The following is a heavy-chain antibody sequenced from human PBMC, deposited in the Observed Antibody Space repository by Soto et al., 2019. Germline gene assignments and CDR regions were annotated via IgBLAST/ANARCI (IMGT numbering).Heavy chain of an antibody. Sequence: LSETLSLTCAVYGESFSGYYWSWIRQPPGKGLEWIGEINHSGSTNYNPSLKSRVTMSVDTSKNQFSLKLSSVTAADTAMYYCAGNIVATISSFDYWCQGTLVTVFS. CDR1: GESFSGYY. V-gene: IGHV4-34*01. CDR3: AGNIVATISSFDY. J-gene: IGHJ4*02. CDR2: INHSGST. D-gene: IGHD5-12*01.